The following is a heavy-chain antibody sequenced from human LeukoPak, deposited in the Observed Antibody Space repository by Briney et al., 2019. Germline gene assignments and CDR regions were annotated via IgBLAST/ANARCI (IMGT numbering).Heavy chain of an antibody. CDR1: GYTFTGYY. V-gene: IGHV1-2*02. D-gene: IGHD3-16*01. CDR3: ARDLGNPGGGFDY. Sequence: GASVKVSCKASGYTFTGYYMHWVRQAPGQGLEGMGGIKPNSGGTNYAQKFQGTVTMTRATSISTAYMELSRPRSDDTAVYYCARDLGNPGGGFDYWGQGTLVTVSS. CDR2: IKPNSGGT. J-gene: IGHJ4*02.